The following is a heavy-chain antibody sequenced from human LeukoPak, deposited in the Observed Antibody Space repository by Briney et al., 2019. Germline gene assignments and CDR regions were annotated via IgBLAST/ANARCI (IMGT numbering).Heavy chain of an antibody. V-gene: IGHV4-34*01. CDR3: AKGGRTYYYDSSGYLSSYYFDY. D-gene: IGHD3-22*01. Sequence: PSETLSLTCAVYGESFSGHYGSWIRQPPGKGLEWIGEINHRGGTSYNPSLKSRVTMSVDTSKNQFSLNLNSVTAADTAVYYCAKGGRTYYYDSSGYLSSYYFDYWGQGTLVTVSS. CDR2: INHRGGT. J-gene: IGHJ4*02. CDR1: GESFSGHY.